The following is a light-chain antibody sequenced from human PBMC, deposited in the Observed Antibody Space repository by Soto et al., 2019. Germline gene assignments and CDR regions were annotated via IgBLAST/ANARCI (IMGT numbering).Light chain of an antibody. CDR3: AAWDGSLSGWV. J-gene: IGLJ3*02. V-gene: IGLV1-47*01. CDR1: SSNIETNY. Sequence: QPVLTQPPSASGTPGQRVTISCSGSSSNIETNYVYWYQQLPGTAPKVLIYRNNQRPSRVPDRFSASKSGTSASLAISGLRSEDEADYYCAAWDGSLSGWVFGGGTKLTVL. CDR2: RNN.